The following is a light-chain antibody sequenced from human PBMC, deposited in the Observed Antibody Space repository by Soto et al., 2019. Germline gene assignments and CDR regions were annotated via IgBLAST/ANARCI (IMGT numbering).Light chain of an antibody. J-gene: IGKJ1*01. CDR1: QSVSSSY. CDR3: QQHGSSLWT. Sequence: IVLTQSPVTLCFSPGERATLSCRASQSVSSSYLAWYQQKPGQAPRLLIYGASSRATGITDRFSGSGSWTAFTLTIIRLEDQDFAADYCQQHGSSLWTFGQGTKVDIK. CDR2: GAS. V-gene: IGKV3-20*01.